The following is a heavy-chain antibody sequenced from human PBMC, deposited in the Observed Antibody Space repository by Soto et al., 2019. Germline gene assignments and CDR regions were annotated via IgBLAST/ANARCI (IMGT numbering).Heavy chain of an antibody. V-gene: IGHV3-20*04. CDR2: INWNGGST. Sequence: PGGSLRLSCAASGFTFDDYGMSWVRQAPGKGLEWVSGINWNGGSTGYADSVKGRFTISRDNSKNTLYLQMNSLRAEDTAVYYCARRSSGWYSDYWGQGTLVTVS. D-gene: IGHD6-19*01. CDR3: ARRSSGWYSDY. J-gene: IGHJ4*02. CDR1: GFTFDDYG.